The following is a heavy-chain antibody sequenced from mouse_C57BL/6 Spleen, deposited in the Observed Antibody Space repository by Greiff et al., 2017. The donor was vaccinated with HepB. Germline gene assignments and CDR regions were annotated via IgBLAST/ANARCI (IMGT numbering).Heavy chain of an antibody. J-gene: IGHJ4*01. CDR3: ARERDYCGSGAMDY. CDR1: GYAFSSSW. D-gene: IGHD1-1*01. CDR2: IYPGDGDT. Sequence: QVQLQQSGPELVKPGASVKISCKASGYAFSSSWMHWVKQRPGKGLEWIGRIYPGDGDTKYNGKFKGKATLTADKSSSTAYMQLSSLTSEDSAVYFCARERDYCGSGAMDYWGQGTSVTVSS. V-gene: IGHV1-82*01.